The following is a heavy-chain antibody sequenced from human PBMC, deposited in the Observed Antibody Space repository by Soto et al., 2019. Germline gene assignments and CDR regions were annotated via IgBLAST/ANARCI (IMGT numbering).Heavy chain of an antibody. Sequence: HVQLVQSGAEVKKPGASVKVSCKASGYTFTSYGISWVRQAPGQGLEWLGWIRTHNGNTNYAQKLQGRVTMTTDTXXXXXXXXXXXXXXXXXXXXXXXXGGTPIALWGQGTLVTVSS. CDR3: XXGGTPIAL. CDR1: GYTFTSYG. J-gene: IGHJ5*02. V-gene: IGHV1-18*01. CDR2: IRTHNGNT. D-gene: IGHD1-1*01.